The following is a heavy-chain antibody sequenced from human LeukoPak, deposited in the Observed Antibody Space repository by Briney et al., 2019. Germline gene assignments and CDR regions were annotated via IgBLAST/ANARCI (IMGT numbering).Heavy chain of an antibody. V-gene: IGHV1-3*01. CDR3: ARGILGTTDWFDP. J-gene: IGHJ5*02. Sequence: GSSVKVSCKASGYTFTSYAMHWVRQAPGQRLEWMGWINAGNGNTKYSQKFQGRVTITRDTSASTAYMELSSLRSEDTAVYYCARGILGTTDWFDPWGQGTLVTVSS. D-gene: IGHD1-26*01. CDR2: INAGNGNT. CDR1: GYTFTSYA.